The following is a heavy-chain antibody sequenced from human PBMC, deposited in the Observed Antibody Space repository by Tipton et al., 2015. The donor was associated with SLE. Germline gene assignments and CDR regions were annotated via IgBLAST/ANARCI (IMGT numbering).Heavy chain of an antibody. CDR2: IAGHGLTT. V-gene: IGHV3-23*01. J-gene: IGHJ6*03. Sequence: SLRLSCAASGFTFSNYAMSWVRQAPGKGLEWVSAIAGHGLTTYYADSVKGRFTISRDNSKNTLYLQMNSLRAEDTAVYYCAKDLLGMDYYYYYMDVWGKGTTVTVSS. CDR3: AKDLLGMDYYYYYMDV. D-gene: IGHD7-27*01. CDR1: GFTFSNYA.